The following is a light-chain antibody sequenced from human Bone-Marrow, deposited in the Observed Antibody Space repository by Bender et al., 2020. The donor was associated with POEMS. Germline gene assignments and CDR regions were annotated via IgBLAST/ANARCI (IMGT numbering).Light chain of an antibody. Sequence: QSVLTQPPSASGTPGQRVTIPCSGGSSNIGAHAVHWYQHLPGTASQLLIYSSHRRPSEVPDRFSGSRSGTSASLAISGLQCEVEADYYCAVWDDSLNGWVFGGGTKLTVL. CDR1: SSNIGAHA. CDR3: AVWDDSLNGWV. J-gene: IGLJ3*02. V-gene: IGLV1-44*01. CDR2: SSH.